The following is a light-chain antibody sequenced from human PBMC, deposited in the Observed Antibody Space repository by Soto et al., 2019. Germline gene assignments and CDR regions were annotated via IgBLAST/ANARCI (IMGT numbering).Light chain of an antibody. Sequence: DIQMTQSPSTLSASVGDRVTITCRASESISSWLAWYQQKPGKAPNLLIYDASNLESGVPSRFSGSSSGTEFTLTINSLQPDDFAAYYCQQYDTYPSTFVQGTKVEIK. J-gene: IGKJ1*01. V-gene: IGKV1-5*01. CDR1: ESISSW. CDR3: QQYDTYPST. CDR2: DAS.